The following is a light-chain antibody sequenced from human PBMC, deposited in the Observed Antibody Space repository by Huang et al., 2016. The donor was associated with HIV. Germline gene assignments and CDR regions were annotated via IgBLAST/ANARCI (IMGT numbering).Light chain of an antibody. CDR1: QSVSNY. Sequence: EIVLTQSPDTLSLSPGERATLSCRASQSVSNYLAWYQQKPGQAPRLLIYDASNSATVIPDSFSGSGSGTDFTLTISSLEPEDFALYYCQHRSDWPPITFGPGTKVDIK. CDR3: QHRSDWPPIT. CDR2: DAS. J-gene: IGKJ3*01. V-gene: IGKV3-11*01.